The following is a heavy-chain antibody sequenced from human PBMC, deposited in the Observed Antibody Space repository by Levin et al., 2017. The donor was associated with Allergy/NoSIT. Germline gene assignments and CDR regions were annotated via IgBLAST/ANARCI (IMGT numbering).Heavy chain of an antibody. CDR1: GYTFTDFA. CDR2: INGGNGKT. Sequence: ASVKVSCKASGYTFTDFAIHWVRQAPGQRLEWMGYINGGNGKTEYSQRFQDRVTISRDTSASTAYMELSSLRSEDTAVYYCVRDRGYKVLYVWGKGTTVTVSS. J-gene: IGHJ6*03. CDR3: VRDRGYKVLYV. D-gene: IGHD1-1*01. V-gene: IGHV1-3*01.